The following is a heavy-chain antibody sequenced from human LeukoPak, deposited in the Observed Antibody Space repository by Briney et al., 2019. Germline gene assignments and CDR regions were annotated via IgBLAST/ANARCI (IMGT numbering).Heavy chain of an antibody. V-gene: IGHV1-69*05. J-gene: IGHJ6*03. Sequence: ASVKVSCKASGGTFSSYAISWVRQAPGQGLEWMGGIIPIFGTANYAQKFQGRVTITTDESTSTAYMELSSLRSEDTAVYYCARELRSTAMVPGYYYYYYMDVWGKGTTVTVSS. CDR2: IIPIFGTA. D-gene: IGHD5-18*01. CDR1: GGTFSSYA. CDR3: ARELRSTAMVPGYYYYYYMDV.